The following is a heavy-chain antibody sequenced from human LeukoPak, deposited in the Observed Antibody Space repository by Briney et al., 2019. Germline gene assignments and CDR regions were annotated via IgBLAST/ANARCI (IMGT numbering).Heavy chain of an antibody. Sequence: KASETLSLTCTVSGGSITNDYWNWIRQSSGKQLEWIGSIHYSGTINYSPSLKSRITISLDTSKNQFSLKLSSATAADTAMYYCATSYDHGWLIGSWGQGTLVTVSS. CDR2: IHYSGTI. CDR3: ATSYDHGWLIGS. CDR1: GGSITNDY. V-gene: IGHV4-59*01. D-gene: IGHD3-16*01. J-gene: IGHJ4*02.